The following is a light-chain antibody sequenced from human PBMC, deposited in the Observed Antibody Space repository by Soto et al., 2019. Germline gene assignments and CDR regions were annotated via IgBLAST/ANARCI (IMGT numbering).Light chain of an antibody. Sequence: DIQMTQSPSSLSASVGDRVTITCRASQGISNYLAWYQQKPGKVPKLLIYAASTLQSGDPSRFSGSGSGTDFTLTISSLQPEDGATYYCQKYNSAPHTFGQGTKLEIK. J-gene: IGKJ2*01. CDR3: QKYNSAPHT. V-gene: IGKV1-27*01. CDR2: AAS. CDR1: QGISNY.